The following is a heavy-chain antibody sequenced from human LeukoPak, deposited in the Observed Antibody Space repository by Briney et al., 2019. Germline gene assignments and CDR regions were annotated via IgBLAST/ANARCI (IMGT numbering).Heavy chain of an antibody. CDR2: MKYDGSEK. J-gene: IGHJ4*02. D-gene: IGHD6-13*01. CDR1: GFTFRSYC. V-gene: IGHV3-7*01. Sequence: QSGGSLRLSCAASGFTFRSYCMSWVRQAPGKGLEWVANMKYDGSEKYYVDSVKGRFTISRDNAKNSLYLQMNSLRAEDTAVYYCARDIEAAGLFLDYWGQGTLVTVSS. CDR3: ARDIEAAGLFLDY.